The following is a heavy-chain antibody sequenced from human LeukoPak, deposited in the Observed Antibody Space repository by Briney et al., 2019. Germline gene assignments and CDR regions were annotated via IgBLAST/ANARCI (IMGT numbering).Heavy chain of an antibody. Sequence: SGGSLRLSCAASGFSFSTHSMNWVRQAPGEGLEWVSSISSSSSFIYYADSVKGRFTISRDNAKNSLYLQMDSLRAEDTAVYYCATVGSGGSLDYWGQGTLVTVSS. CDR2: ISSSSSFI. CDR1: GFSFSTHS. J-gene: IGHJ4*02. CDR3: ATVGSGGSLDY. D-gene: IGHD2-15*01. V-gene: IGHV3-21*01.